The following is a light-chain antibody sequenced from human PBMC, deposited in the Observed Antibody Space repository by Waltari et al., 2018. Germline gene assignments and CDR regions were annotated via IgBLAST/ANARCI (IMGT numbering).Light chain of an antibody. V-gene: IGLV2-14*03. J-gene: IGLJ1*01. CDR1: SSDIGTYNY. CDR3: DSKSSSSPHV. CDR2: DVS. Sequence: QSALTQPASVSGSPGQSLTVPCTRTSSDIGTYNYVPWYQQHPGKAPKLMIYDVSSRPSGVSNRFSGSKSGNTASLTISGLQAEDEADYYCDSKSSSSPHVFGTGTKVTVL.